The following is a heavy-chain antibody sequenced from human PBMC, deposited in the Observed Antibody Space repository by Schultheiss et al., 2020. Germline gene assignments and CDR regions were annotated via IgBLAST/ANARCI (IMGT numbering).Heavy chain of an antibody. J-gene: IGHJ4*02. Sequence: LRLSCTVSGGSISSGGYYWSWIRQHPGKGLEWIGYIYYSGSTYYNPSLKSRVTISVDTSKNHFSLKLSAVTAADTAVYYCARAANGGYYYDSSGYYPDYWGQGTLVTVSS. D-gene: IGHD3-22*01. CDR3: ARAANGGYYYDSSGYYPDY. CDR1: GGSISSGGYY. CDR2: IYYSGST. V-gene: IGHV4-30-4*08.